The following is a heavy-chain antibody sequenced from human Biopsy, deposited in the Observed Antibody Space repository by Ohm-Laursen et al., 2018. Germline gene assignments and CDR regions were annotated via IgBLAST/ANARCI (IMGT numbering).Heavy chain of an antibody. V-gene: IGHV3-48*03. J-gene: IGHJ6*02. CDR1: GFTFTSYE. Sequence: SLRLSCSAPGFTFTSYEMNWVRQASGKGLEWVANIHYTGSPIYYADSVRGRLTISRDNGEYSLFLQMNSLRVDDTAVYYCARRIPLYGMDVWGQGTTVTVSS. D-gene: IGHD2-2*02. CDR2: IHYTGSPI. CDR3: ARRIPLYGMDV.